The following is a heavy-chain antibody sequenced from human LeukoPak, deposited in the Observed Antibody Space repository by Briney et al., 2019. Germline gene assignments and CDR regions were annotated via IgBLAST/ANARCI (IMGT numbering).Heavy chain of an antibody. J-gene: IGHJ4*02. Sequence: PGGSLRLSCGGSGFIFSECAIHWVRQASGKGLEWVGRIDTRGKGSATAYAASVRGRFTLSRDDSKSTAYLQMSSLKTEDTAAYFCTRDGGSWSHLDYWGQGVLVTVSS. D-gene: IGHD1-26*01. CDR2: IDTRGKGSAT. V-gene: IGHV3-73*01. CDR3: TRDGGSWSHLDY. CDR1: GFIFSECA.